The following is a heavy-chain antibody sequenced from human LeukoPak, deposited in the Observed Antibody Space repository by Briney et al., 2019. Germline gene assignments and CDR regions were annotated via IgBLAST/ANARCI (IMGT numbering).Heavy chain of an antibody. V-gene: IGHV4-38-2*02. D-gene: IGHD5-24*01. J-gene: IGHJ4*02. Sequence: SETLSLTCTVSGYSISSGYYWGWIRQPPGKGLEWIGSIYHSGSTYYNPSLKSRVTISVDTSKNQFSLKLSSVTAADTAVYYCARGRRDGYNFPFDYWGQGTLVTVSS. CDR2: IYHSGST. CDR1: GYSISSGYY. CDR3: ARGRRDGYNFPFDY.